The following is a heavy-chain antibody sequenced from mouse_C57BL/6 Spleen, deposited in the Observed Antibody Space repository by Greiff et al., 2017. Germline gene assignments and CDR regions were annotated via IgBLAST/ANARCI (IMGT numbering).Heavy chain of an antibody. CDR1: GYAFSSYW. Sequence: VKLQESGAELVKPGASVKISCKASGYAFSSYWMNWVKQRPGKGLEWIGQIYPGDGDTNYNGKFKGKATLTADKSSSTAYMQLSSLTSEDSAVYFCARRGLLRGYFDYWGQGTTLTVSS. CDR2: IYPGDGDT. J-gene: IGHJ2*01. D-gene: IGHD1-1*01. V-gene: IGHV1-80*01. CDR3: ARRGLLRGYFDY.